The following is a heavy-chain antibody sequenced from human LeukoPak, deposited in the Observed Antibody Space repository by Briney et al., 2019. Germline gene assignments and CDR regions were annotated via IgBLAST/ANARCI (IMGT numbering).Heavy chain of an antibody. J-gene: IGHJ4*02. Sequence: ASVKVSCKASGYTFTSYDINWVRQATGQGLEWMGIINPSGGSTSYAQKFQGRVTMTRDTSTSTVYMELSSLRSEDTAVYYCARGPVGAEPIDYWGQGTLVTVSS. CDR2: INPSGGST. D-gene: IGHD1-26*01. CDR3: ARGPVGAEPIDY. CDR1: GYTFTSYD. V-gene: IGHV1-46*01.